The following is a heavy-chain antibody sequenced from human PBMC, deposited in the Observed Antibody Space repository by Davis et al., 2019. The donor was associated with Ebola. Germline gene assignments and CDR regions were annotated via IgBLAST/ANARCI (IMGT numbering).Heavy chain of an antibody. V-gene: IGHV3-7*03. Sequence: GESLKISCAASGFTFSSYWMSWVRQAPGKGLEWVANIKQDGSEKYYVDSVKGRFTISRDNAKNSLYLQLNNLRSEDTAVYHCTRLLRSSSSSLWGQGTLVTVSS. CDR3: TRLLRSSSSSL. J-gene: IGHJ4*02. D-gene: IGHD6-13*01. CDR1: GFTFSSYW. CDR2: IKQDGSEK.